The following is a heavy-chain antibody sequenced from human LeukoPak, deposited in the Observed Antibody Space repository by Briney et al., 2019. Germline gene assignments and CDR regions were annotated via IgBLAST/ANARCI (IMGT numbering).Heavy chain of an antibody. J-gene: IGHJ6*03. D-gene: IGHD3-3*01. V-gene: IGHV3-43D*03. CDR2: ISWDGGST. Sequence: GGSLRLSCAASGFGLDGYTMHWVRQAPGKGLEWVSLISWDGGSTYYADSVKGRFTISRDNSKNSLYLQMNSLRAEDTALYYCAKDAQLRFFTNYYYYMDVWGKGTTVTVSS. CDR3: AKDAQLRFFTNYYYYMDV. CDR1: GFGLDGYT.